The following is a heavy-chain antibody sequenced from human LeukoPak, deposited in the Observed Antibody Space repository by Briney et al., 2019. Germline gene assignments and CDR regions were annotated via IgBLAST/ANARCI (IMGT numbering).Heavy chain of an antibody. Sequence: GGSLRLSCAASGFTFSTYAMAWVRQAPGKGLEWVSAISGSGGSTYYADSVKGRFTISRDNSKNTLYLQMNSLRAEDTAVYYCAKAYYYDSSGPPGDIRWSAFDIWGQGTMVTVSS. CDR3: AKAYYYDSSGPPGDIRWSAFDI. J-gene: IGHJ3*02. D-gene: IGHD3-22*01. CDR1: GFTFSTYA. CDR2: ISGSGGST. V-gene: IGHV3-23*01.